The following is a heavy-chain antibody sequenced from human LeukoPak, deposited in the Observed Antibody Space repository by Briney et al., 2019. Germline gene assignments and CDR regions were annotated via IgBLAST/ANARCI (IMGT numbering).Heavy chain of an antibody. D-gene: IGHD2-2*01. J-gene: IGHJ4*02. CDR3: ARSLPAAIQKFDY. Sequence: ASVTVSCKASGYTFTGYYMHWVRQAPGQGLEWMGWINPNSGGTNYAQKFQGRVTMTRDTSISTAYMELSRLRSDDTAVYYCARSLPAAIQKFDYWGQGTLVTVSS. V-gene: IGHV1-2*02. CDR1: GYTFTGYY. CDR2: INPNSGGT.